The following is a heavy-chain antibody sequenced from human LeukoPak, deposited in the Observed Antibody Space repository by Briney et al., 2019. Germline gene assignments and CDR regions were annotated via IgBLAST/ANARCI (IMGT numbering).Heavy chain of an antibody. CDR1: GGSFSGYY. CDR3: ARGRGDY. D-gene: IGHD1-26*01. V-gene: IGHV4-59*10. CDR2: IYTSGST. J-gene: IGHJ4*02. Sequence: SETPSVTCAVSGGSFSGYYWSWIRQPAGKGLEWIGRIYTSGSTNYNPSLKSRVTISVNTSKTQFSLRLSSVTAADTAVYYWARGRGDYWGQGTLVTVSS.